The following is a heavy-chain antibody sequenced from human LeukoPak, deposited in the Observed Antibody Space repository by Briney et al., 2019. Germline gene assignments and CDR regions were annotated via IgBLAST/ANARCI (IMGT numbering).Heavy chain of an antibody. D-gene: IGHD1-26*01. J-gene: IGHJ6*02. Sequence: SDTLSLTGSDSVGSINSYCRNWIRRPPGKGLEWIEYIYYNGNTNYSPSLKSRVTMSVDTSKNLFSLKVSSVTAADTAVYYCARGRSNYYGMDVWGQGTTVTVSS. V-gene: IGHV4-59*01. CDR1: VGSINSYC. CDR2: IYYNGNT. CDR3: ARGRSNYYGMDV.